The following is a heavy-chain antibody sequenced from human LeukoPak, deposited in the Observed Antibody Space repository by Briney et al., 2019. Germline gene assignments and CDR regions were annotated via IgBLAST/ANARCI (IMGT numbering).Heavy chain of an antibody. J-gene: IGHJ4*02. Sequence: SETLSLTCTVSGYSISSGYYWGWIRQPPGKGLEWIGSIYHSGSTYYNPSLKSQVTISVDTSKNQFSLKLSSVTAADTAVYYCARVENGMGGGYYFDYWGQGTLVTVSS. D-gene: IGHD1-26*01. V-gene: IGHV4-38-2*02. CDR3: ARVENGMGGGYYFDY. CDR1: GYSISSGYY. CDR2: IYHSGST.